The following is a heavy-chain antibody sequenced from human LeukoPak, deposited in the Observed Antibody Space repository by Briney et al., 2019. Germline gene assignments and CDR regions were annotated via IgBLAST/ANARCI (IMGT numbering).Heavy chain of an antibody. CDR1: GGTFSSYA. J-gene: IGHJ3*02. CDR3: ARVDYYDSRSPFDI. CDR2: IIPIFGTA. Sequence: SVKVSCKASGGTFSSYAISWVRQAPGQGLEWMGGIIPIFGTANYAQKLQGRVTMTTDTSTSTAYMELRSLRSDDTAVYYCARVDYYDSRSPFDIWGQGTMVTVSS. D-gene: IGHD3-22*01. V-gene: IGHV1-69*05.